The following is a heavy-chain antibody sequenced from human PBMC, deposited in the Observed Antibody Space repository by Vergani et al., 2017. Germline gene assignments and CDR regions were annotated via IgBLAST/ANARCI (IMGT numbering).Heavy chain of an antibody. CDR2: IQFDGSNQ. J-gene: IGHJ4*02. CDR1: GFTLSNYD. CDR3: AKHFRGWGNDY. D-gene: IGHD3-16*01. V-gene: IGHV3-30*02. Sequence: QVQLVESGGGVVQRWGSLRLSCATSGFTLSNYDMQWIRQGPGKGLEFVAFIQFDGSNQYYADSVKGRFTLSRDFSKNTLYLQMNSLRTDDTATYYCAKHFRGWGNDYWGQGTQVIVSS.